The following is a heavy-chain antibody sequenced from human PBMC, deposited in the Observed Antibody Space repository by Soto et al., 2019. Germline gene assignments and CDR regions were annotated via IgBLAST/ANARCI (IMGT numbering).Heavy chain of an antibody. CDR1: RFTSSNAW. Sequence: PGGSLRLSCAASRFTSSNAWMSWVRQAPGKGLEWVGRIKSKTDGGTTDYAAPVKGRFTISRDDSKNTLYLQVNSLKTEDTAVYYCPTVTYSSDGLDYWGQGTLVTVSS. V-gene: IGHV3-15*01. D-gene: IGHD2-15*01. CDR3: PTVTYSSDGLDY. J-gene: IGHJ4*02. CDR2: IKSKTDGGTT.